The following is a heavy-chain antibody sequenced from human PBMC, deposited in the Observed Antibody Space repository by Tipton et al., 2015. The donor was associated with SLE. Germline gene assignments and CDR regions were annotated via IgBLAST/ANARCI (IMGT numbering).Heavy chain of an antibody. CDR2: IYYSGYT. Sequence: TLSLTCTVSGGSIRSHYWTWIRQPPGKGLEWIAYIYYSGYTNYNPSLKSRVTISIDTSKNAFSLKLRSATAADTAVYYCARDQRGYYDGSGLLSAPFDIWGQGTVVTVSS. CDR3: ARDQRGYYDGSGLLSAPFDI. CDR1: GGSIRSHY. V-gene: IGHV4-59*11. D-gene: IGHD3-22*01. J-gene: IGHJ3*02.